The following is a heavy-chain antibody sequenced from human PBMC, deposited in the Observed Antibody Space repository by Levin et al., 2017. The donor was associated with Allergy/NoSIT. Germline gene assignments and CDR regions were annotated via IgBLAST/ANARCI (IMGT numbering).Heavy chain of an antibody. J-gene: IGHJ3*02. Sequence: PGGSLRLSCAASGFTFSSYSMNWVRQAPGKGLEWVSSISSSSSYIYYADSVKGRFTISRDNAKNSLYLQMNSLRAEDTAVYYCARDRGSYVLDAFDIWGQGTMVTVSS. D-gene: IGHD1-26*01. CDR3: ARDRGSYVLDAFDI. V-gene: IGHV3-21*01. CDR2: ISSSSSYI. CDR1: GFTFSSYS.